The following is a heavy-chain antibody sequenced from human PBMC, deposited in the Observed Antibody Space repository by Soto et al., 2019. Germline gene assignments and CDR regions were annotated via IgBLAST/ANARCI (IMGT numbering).Heavy chain of an antibody. CDR2: INPGDSNT. Sequence: GESQKISSKGSGYTFTTYWIAWVRQIPGKGLEWMGIINPGDSNTRYTPSFQGQVTISADKSISTAYLQWSSLKASDTAMYYCARDLDYNSHSETVDIWGQGTLVTV. J-gene: IGHJ3*02. D-gene: IGHD4-4*01. V-gene: IGHV5-51*01. CDR1: GYTFTTYW. CDR3: ARDLDYNSHSETVDI.